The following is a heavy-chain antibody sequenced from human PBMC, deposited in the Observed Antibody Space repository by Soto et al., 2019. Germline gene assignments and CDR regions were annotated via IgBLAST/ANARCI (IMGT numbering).Heavy chain of an antibody. V-gene: IGHV3-49*03. CDR2: IRSNTYGGTT. CDR1: GFTFGDYA. CDR3: ARRKYLDY. D-gene: IGHD6-6*01. J-gene: IGHJ4*02. Sequence: GSLRLSCTTSGFTFGDYAMSWFRQAPWKGLEWIGYIRSNTYGGTTEYAASVKGRFTISRDDSKRVAHLQMNSLETEDTAVYFCARRKYLDYWGQGT.